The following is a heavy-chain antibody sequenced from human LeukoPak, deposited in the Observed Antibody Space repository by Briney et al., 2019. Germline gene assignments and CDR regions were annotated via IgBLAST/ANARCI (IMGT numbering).Heavy chain of an antibody. Sequence: GGSLRLSCAASGFTFSSYAMSWVRQAPGKGLEWVSAISGSGGSTYYADSVKGRFTISRDNSKNTLYLQMNSLRAEDTAVYCCAKDEHCSSTSCPPAGYWGQGTLVTVSS. J-gene: IGHJ4*02. CDR3: AKDEHCSSTSCPPAGY. V-gene: IGHV3-23*01. CDR2: ISGSGGST. CDR1: GFTFSSYA. D-gene: IGHD2-2*01.